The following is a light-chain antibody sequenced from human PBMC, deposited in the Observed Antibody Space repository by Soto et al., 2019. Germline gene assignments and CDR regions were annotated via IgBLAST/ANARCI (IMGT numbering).Light chain of an antibody. V-gene: IGKV1-39*01. J-gene: IGKJ5*01. Sequence: DIQRTQSPSPLSASVGDRVAITCLASQSISTYLNWYQQKPGKAPKVLIYAASNLQSGVPPRFSGSGSGTDFTLTISSLQPEDVETYCCQQSYRTPIPFGQGTQLEIK. CDR3: QQSYRTPIP. CDR1: QSISTY. CDR2: AAS.